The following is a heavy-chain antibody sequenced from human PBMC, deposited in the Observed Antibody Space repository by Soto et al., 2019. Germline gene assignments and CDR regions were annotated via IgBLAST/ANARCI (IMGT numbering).Heavy chain of an antibody. J-gene: IGHJ6*02. V-gene: IGHV1-18*01. CDR2: ISTYNGGT. D-gene: IGHD5-12*01. CDR3: AREGVAPYYYYGMDV. Sequence: GASVKVSCKASGYTFTRSGISWVRQAPGQGLEWMGWISTYNGGTNYAQTFQGRVTMTTDTSTSTVHMEVRSLRSDDTAVYYCAREGVAPYYYYGMDVWGRGTPVTVSS. CDR1: GYTFTRSG.